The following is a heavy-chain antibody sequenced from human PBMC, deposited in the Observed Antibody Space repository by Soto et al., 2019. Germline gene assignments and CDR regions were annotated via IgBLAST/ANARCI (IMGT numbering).Heavy chain of an antibody. CDR3: AHSFPSSPNYYDSSACSWWFDA. Sequence: QISLQESGLMLLKPTQTLTLTCTFSGFSLSTSGVGVGWIRQPPGKALEWLALIFWNDDKRYSPSLKSRLSITKDTAKKLVVLTMSNMGPVDTGTYYSAHSFPSSPNYYDSSACSWWFDAWGPGALVTVSS. J-gene: IGHJ5*02. D-gene: IGHD3-22*01. V-gene: IGHV2-5*01. CDR2: IFWNDDK. CDR1: GFSLSTSGVG.